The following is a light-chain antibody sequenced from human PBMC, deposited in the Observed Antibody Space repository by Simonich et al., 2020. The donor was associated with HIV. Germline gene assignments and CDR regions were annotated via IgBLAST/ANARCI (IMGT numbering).Light chain of an antibody. CDR3: QQYYSPQIT. Sequence: DVVMTQSPLSLPVTLGQPASISCRSSQSLVHSDGNTYLNWFQQRPGQSPRRLIYKVSNRDSGVPDRFSGSGSGPDFTLTISSLQAEDVAVYYCQQYYSPQITFGQGTRLEI. CDR2: KVS. V-gene: IGKV2-30*02. CDR1: QSLVHSDGNTY. J-gene: IGKJ5*01.